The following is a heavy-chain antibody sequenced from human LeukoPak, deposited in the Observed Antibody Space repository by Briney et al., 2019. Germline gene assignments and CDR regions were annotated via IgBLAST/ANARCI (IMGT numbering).Heavy chain of an antibody. CDR1: GFTFNAFW. J-gene: IGHJ4*02. CDR3: ARRAAAGRCFDY. V-gene: IGHV3-7*01. Sequence: SGGSLRLSCAASGFTFNAFWMNWVRQAPGKGPEWVASIKEDGSEKFYVDSVKGRFTISRDTAKKSLYLQMDSLRADDTAVYYCARRAAAGRCFDYWGQGTLVTVSS. D-gene: IGHD6-13*01. CDR2: IKEDGSEK.